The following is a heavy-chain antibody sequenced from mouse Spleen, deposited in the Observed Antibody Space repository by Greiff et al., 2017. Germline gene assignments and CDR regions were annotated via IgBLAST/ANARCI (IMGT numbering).Heavy chain of an antibody. J-gene: IGHJ2*01. CDR2: ITGGGHYT. V-gene: IGHV5-9-1*01. Sequence: DVMLVESGGGLVKPGGSLKLSCEVSGFTFSSYAMSWVRQTPEKRLEWVATITGGGHYTYHTDSVKGRFIIYRDNAKNTLYLQMSSLMSEDTAMYYCARLGRYWGQGTTLTVSS. CDR1: GFTFSSYA. D-gene: IGHD4-1*01. CDR3: ARLGRY.